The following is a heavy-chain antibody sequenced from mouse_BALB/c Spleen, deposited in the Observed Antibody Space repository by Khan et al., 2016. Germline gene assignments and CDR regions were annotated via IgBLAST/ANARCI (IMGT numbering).Heavy chain of an antibody. CDR2: LNPYNGDT. J-gene: IGHJ4*01. D-gene: IGHD2-10*02. V-gene: IGHV1-37*01. CDR1: GYSFTGYF. Sequence: VQLKESGPELVKPGASVKISCKASGYSFTGYFMNWVKQSHGKSLEWIGRLNPYNGDTFYNQKFKGKATLTVDKSSSTAHMELLSLTSEDSAVYYCGRSAYGNYYAMDYWGQGTSGTVSS. CDR3: GRSAYGNYYAMDY.